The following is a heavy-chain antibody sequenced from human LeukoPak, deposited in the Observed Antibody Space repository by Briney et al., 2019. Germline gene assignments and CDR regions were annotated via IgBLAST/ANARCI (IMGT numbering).Heavy chain of an antibody. Sequence: ASVKVSCKASGGTFSSYAISWVRQAPGQGLEWMGRIIPILGIANYAQKFQGRVTMTADKSTSTAYMELSSLRSEDTAVYYCARLGYCSSTSCSGRDYWGQGTLVTVSS. D-gene: IGHD2-2*01. CDR1: GGTFSSYA. J-gene: IGHJ4*02. V-gene: IGHV1-69*04. CDR2: IIPILGIA. CDR3: ARLGYCSSTSCSGRDY.